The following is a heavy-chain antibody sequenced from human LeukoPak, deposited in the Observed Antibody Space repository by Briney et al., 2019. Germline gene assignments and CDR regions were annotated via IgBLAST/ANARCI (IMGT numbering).Heavy chain of an antibody. CDR3: ARGGVGAFDI. J-gene: IGHJ3*02. CDR2: ISSSSGSI. V-gene: IGHV3-21*04. CDR1: GFTFSSFS. D-gene: IGHD3-16*01. Sequence: GGSLRLSCAASGFTFSSFSMNWVRQAPGKGLEWVSSISSSSGSIYYADSLKGRFTISRHNSKNTLYLQMNSLRAEDTAVYYCARGGVGAFDIWGQGTMVTVSS.